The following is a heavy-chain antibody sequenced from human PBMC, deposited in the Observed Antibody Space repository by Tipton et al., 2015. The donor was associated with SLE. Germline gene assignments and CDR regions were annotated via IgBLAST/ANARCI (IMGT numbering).Heavy chain of an antibody. Sequence: QVQLVQSGAEVRKPGASVKVSCKASGYTFINFGIHWVRQAPGQGLEWMGWISAYNGHTNYAQKVQGRVTMTTDASTSTAYMELRSLRSDDTAVYYCARANPFYSGYDFDYWGQGTLVTVSS. J-gene: IGHJ4*02. V-gene: IGHV1-18*01. CDR1: GYTFINFG. CDR3: ARANPFYSGYDFDY. D-gene: IGHD5-12*01. CDR2: ISAYNGHT.